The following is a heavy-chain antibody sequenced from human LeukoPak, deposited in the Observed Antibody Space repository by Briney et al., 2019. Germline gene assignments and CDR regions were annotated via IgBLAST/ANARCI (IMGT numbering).Heavy chain of an antibody. D-gene: IGHD6-19*01. CDR2: IYYSGST. CDR3: VRGPLYRSGWSLGDY. J-gene: IGHJ4*02. Sequence: KSSETLSLTCTVSGGSISSSSYYWGWIRQPPGKGLEWIGIIYYSGSTYYNPSLKSRVTLSVDTSKNQFSLKLSSVTVADTAVYYCVRGPLYRSGWSLGDYWGREPWSPSPQ. CDR1: GGSISSSSYY. V-gene: IGHV4-39*07.